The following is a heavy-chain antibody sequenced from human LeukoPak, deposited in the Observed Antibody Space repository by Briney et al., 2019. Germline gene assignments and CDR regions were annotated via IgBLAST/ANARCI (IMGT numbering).Heavy chain of an antibody. CDR2: IGTAGDT. CDR3: ARVGRDYYDSKGMDV. V-gene: IGHV3-13*01. CDR1: GFTFSSYD. J-gene: IGHJ6*02. Sequence: GGALRLSCAASGFTFSSYDMHWVRQATGKGLEWVSAIGTAGDTYYPGSVKGRFNISRENAKNSLYLQMNSLRAEDTAVYYCARVGRDYYDSKGMDVWGQGTTVTVSS. D-gene: IGHD3-22*01.